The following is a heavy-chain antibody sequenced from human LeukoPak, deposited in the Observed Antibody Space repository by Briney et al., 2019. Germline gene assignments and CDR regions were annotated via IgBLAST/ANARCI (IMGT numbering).Heavy chain of an antibody. J-gene: IGHJ4*02. V-gene: IGHV3-23*01. Sequence: GGSLRLPCTASGLTYSSFAMSWVRQAPGKGLEWVSVISGSGDSTYYAGSVKGRFTISRDNSKNTLYLQMNSLRAEDTAIYYCAKSSSSNCYSPHDYWGQGTLVTVSS. CDR1: GLTYSSFA. CDR2: ISGSGDST. D-gene: IGHD2-2*01. CDR3: AKSSSSNCYSPHDY.